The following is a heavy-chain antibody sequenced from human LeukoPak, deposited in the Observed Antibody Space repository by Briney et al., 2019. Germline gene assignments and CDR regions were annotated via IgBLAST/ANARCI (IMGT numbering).Heavy chain of an antibody. CDR2: IKQDGSER. D-gene: IGHD2-21*02. CDR1: GFTFNNYL. J-gene: IGHJ4*02. Sequence: GGSLRLSCAASGFTFNNYLMSWVRQAPGKGLELVANIKQDGSERYYVESVKGRFTISRDSAKNLLHLQMNRLRAEDTAVYYCARPAYCGADCYYYFDFWGRGTLVTVSS. CDR3: ARPAYCGADCYYYFDF. V-gene: IGHV3-7*01.